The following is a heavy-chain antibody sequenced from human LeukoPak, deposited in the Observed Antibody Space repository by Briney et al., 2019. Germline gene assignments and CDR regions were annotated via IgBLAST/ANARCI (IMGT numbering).Heavy chain of an antibody. CDR2: IYSGGST. CDR1: GITVSSNY. CDR3: ARGTYDILTGYSPFDY. V-gene: IGHV3-53*01. D-gene: IGHD3-9*01. J-gene: IGHJ4*02. Sequence: GGSLRLSCAASGITVSSNYMSWVRQAPGKGLEWVSVIYSGGSTYYADSVKGRFTISRDNSKNTLYLQMNSLRAEDTAVYYCARGTYDILTGYSPFDYWGQGTLVTVSS.